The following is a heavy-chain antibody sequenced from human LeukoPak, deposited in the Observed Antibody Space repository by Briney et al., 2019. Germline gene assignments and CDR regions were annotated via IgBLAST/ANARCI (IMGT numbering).Heavy chain of an antibody. V-gene: IGHV4-59*12. CDR2: VYYSGST. CDR3: ARGDTAMVR. Sequence: SETLSLTCTVSGGSINNYYWSWIRQPPGKGLEWIGYVYYSGSTNYNPSLKSRVTISLDTSKKQFSLKLYSVTAADTAVYYCARGDTAMVRWGQGTLVTVSS. D-gene: IGHD5-18*01. CDR1: GGSINNYY. J-gene: IGHJ4*02.